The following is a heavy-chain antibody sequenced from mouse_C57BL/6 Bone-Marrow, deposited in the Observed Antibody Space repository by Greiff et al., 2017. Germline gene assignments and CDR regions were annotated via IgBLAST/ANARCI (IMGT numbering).Heavy chain of an antibody. CDR3: ARAPSTTVYAMDY. J-gene: IGHJ4*01. V-gene: IGHV1-26*01. CDR1: GYTFTDYY. Sequence: VQLQQSGPELVKPGASVKISCKASGYTFTDYYMNWVKQSHGKSLEWIGDINPNNGGTSYNQKFKGKATLPVDKSSSTAYMGLRSLTSEDSEVYYCARAPSTTVYAMDYWGQGTSVTVSS. D-gene: IGHD1-1*01. CDR2: INPNNGGT.